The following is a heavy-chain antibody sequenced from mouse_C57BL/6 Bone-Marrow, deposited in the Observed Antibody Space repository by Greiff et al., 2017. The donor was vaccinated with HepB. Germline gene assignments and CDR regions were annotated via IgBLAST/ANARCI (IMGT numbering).Heavy chain of an antibody. CDR1: GFTFSDYY. V-gene: IGHV5-12*01. Sequence: DVMLVESGGGLVQPGGSLKLSCAASGFTFSDYYMYWVRQTPEKRLEWVAYISNGGGSTYYPDTVKGRFTISRDNAKNTLYLQMSRLKSEDTAMYYCARLTAVYYGSSYEYFDVGGTGTTVTVSS. CDR3: ARLTAVYYGSSYEYFDV. CDR2: ISNGGGST. J-gene: IGHJ1*03. D-gene: IGHD1-1*01.